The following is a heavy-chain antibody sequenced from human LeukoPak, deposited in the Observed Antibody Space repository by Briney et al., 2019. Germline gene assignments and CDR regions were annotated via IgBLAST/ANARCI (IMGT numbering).Heavy chain of an antibody. V-gene: IGHV4-61*08. CDR2: IYHSGST. Sequence: SETLSLTCTVSGGSISSGGYYWSWIRQPPGKGLEWIGYIYHSGSTNYNPSLKSRVTISVDTSENQFSLKLSSVTAADTAVYYCARDEVVPAEEGNRYYYYYMDVWGKGTTVTVSS. J-gene: IGHJ6*03. CDR1: GGSISSGGYY. D-gene: IGHD2-2*01. CDR3: ARDEVVPAEEGNRYYYYYMDV.